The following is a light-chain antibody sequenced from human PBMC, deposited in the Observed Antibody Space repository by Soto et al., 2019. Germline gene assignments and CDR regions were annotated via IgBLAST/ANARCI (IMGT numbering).Light chain of an antibody. CDR2: GAS. V-gene: IGKV3-20*01. Sequence: EIVLTQSPGTLSLSPGERATLSCRASQSVTSNYLAWYQQRPGQAPRLLIFGASIKATGLPDRFSGSGSGTDFTLTISRLEPEDFAVYYCQQYGRSPGTFGQGTKVEIK. CDR3: QQYGRSPGT. CDR1: QSVTSNY. J-gene: IGKJ1*01.